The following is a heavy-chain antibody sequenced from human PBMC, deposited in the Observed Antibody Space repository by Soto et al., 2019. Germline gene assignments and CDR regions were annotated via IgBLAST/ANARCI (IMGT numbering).Heavy chain of an antibody. CDR2: IKQDGSGK. D-gene: IGHD5-12*01. CDR3: ARDTHEYSGYLEYFQH. V-gene: IGHV3-7*01. CDR1: GFTFSSYW. Sequence: PGGSLRLSCAASGFTFSSYWMSWVRQAPGKGLEWVANIKQDGSGKYYVDSVKGRFTISRDNAKNSLYLQMNSLRAEDTAVYYCARDTHEYSGYLEYFQHWGQGTLVTVSS. J-gene: IGHJ1*01.